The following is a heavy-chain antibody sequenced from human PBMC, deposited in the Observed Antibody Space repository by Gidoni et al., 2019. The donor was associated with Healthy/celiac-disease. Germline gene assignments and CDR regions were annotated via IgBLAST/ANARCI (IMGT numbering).Heavy chain of an antibody. Sequence: QVQLQESGPGLVKPSETLSLTCTVPGGSISSYYWSWIRQPPGKGLEWIGYIYYSGSTNYNPSLKSRVTISVDTSNNQFSLKLSSVTAADTAVYYCARGLGYCSGGSCYSNWFDPWGQGTLVTVSS. CDR3: ARGLGYCSGGSCYSNWFDP. V-gene: IGHV4-59*01. D-gene: IGHD2-15*01. CDR2: IYYSGST. J-gene: IGHJ5*02. CDR1: GGSISSYY.